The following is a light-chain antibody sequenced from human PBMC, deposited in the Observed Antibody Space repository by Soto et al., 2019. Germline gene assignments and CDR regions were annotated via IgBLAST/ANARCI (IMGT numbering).Light chain of an antibody. CDR1: QSLLHSNGYNY. Sequence: DIVMTQSPLSLPVTPGEPASISCRSSQSLLHSNGYNYLDCYLQKPVQSPQLLIYLGSNRASGVPDRLSGSGSGTDFTLKISRVEAEDVGVYYCMQALQTPPTFGGGTKVDIK. CDR2: LGS. V-gene: IGKV2-28*01. J-gene: IGKJ4*01. CDR3: MQALQTPPT.